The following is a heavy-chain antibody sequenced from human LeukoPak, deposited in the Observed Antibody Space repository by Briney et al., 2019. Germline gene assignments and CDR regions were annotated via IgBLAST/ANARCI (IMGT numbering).Heavy chain of an antibody. V-gene: IGHV4-4*09. D-gene: IGHD2-8*02. Sequence: SETLSLTCTVSGGSISSHYWSWIRQPPEKGLEWIGYIYTSGSPNYNPSLKSRVTISVDTSKNQFSLKLSSVTAADTAVYYCARPVKVVYGYYYFMDVWGKGTTVTVSS. J-gene: IGHJ6*03. CDR1: GGSISSHY. CDR2: IYTSGSP. CDR3: ARPVKVVYGYYYFMDV.